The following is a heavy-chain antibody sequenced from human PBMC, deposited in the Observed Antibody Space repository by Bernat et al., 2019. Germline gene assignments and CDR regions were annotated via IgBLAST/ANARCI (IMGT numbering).Heavy chain of an antibody. CDR1: GGTFSSYT. CDR2: IIPIIDIA. J-gene: IGHJ4*02. Sequence: QVQLVQSGAEVKKPGSSVKVSCKASGGTFSSYTISWVRQAPGQGLEWMGRIIPIIDIANYAQKFQGRVTITADKSTSTAYMELSSLRSEDTAVYYCARYGYDLSFDDWGQGTLVTVSS. CDR3: ARYGYDLSFDD. D-gene: IGHD5-12*01. V-gene: IGHV1-69*02.